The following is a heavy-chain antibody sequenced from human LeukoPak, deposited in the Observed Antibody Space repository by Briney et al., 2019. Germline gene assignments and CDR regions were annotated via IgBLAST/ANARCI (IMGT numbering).Heavy chain of an antibody. CDR1: GGSISSGSYY. D-gene: IGHD1-1*01. CDR3: ATEVAGY. Sequence: SETLSLTCTVSGGSISSGSYYWRWIRQPAGKGLEWIVRIYTSGSTNYNPSLKSRVTISVDTSKNQFSLKLSSVTAADTAVYYCATEVAGYWGQGTLVTVSS. J-gene: IGHJ4*02. CDR2: IYTSGST. V-gene: IGHV4-61*02.